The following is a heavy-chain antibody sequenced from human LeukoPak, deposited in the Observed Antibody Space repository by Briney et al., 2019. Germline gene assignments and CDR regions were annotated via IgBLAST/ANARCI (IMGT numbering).Heavy chain of an antibody. CDR3: ARTGGREGGSSTIFGVVIKGDAFDI. J-gene: IGHJ3*02. Sequence: PSETLSLTCTVSGGSISSGGYYWSWIRQPPGKGLEWIGYIYHSGSTYYNPSLKSRVTISVDRSKNQFSLKLSSVTAADTAVYYCARTGGREGGSSTIFGVVIKGDAFDIWGQGTMVTVSS. D-gene: IGHD3-3*01. V-gene: IGHV4-30-2*01. CDR2: IYHSGST. CDR1: GGSISSGGYY.